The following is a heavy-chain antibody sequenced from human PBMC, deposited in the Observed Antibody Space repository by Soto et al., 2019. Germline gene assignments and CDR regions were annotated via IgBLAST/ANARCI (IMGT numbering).Heavy chain of an antibody. Sequence: QVQLQESGPGLVKPSETLSLTCTVSGDSVTSDYWSWIRQPPGKRLEYIGFIYLGGSANYNPSLESRVTIXPXKXXNPLSLRLTSVTAADTAVYYCTRGKWFPRGYGMDVWGRGTTVTVS. J-gene: IGHJ6*02. V-gene: IGHV4-59*02. D-gene: IGHD3-22*01. CDR2: IYLGGSA. CDR1: GDSVTSDY. CDR3: TRGKWFPRGYGMDV.